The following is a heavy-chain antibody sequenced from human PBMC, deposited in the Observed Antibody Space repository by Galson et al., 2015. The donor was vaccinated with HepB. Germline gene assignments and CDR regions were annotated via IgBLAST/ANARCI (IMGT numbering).Heavy chain of an antibody. CDR3: AKDEAEPLRYVGWFRPTPDYYNGMDV. CDR2: ISYDGNDK. D-gene: IGHD3-9*01. CDR1: GFTFSSYG. V-gene: IGHV3-30*18. Sequence: SLRLSCAASGFTFSSYGMHWVRQAPGKGLEWVAVISYDGNDKFYADSVKGRFAVSRDNSKNTLYLQMNSLRAEDTAVYYCAKDEAEPLRYVGWFRPTPDYYNGMDVWGQGTTVAVSS. J-gene: IGHJ6*02.